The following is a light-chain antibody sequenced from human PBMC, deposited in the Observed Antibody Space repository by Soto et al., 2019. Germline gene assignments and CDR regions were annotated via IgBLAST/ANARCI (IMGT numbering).Light chain of an antibody. Sequence: EIVLTQSPATLSLSPGERATLSCRASQNINNYLIWYQQRPGQAPRLLIYDASTRATDIPARFSGSGSGTDFTLTISSLEPEDFAVYYCQQRRSWPLTFGGGTKVEI. CDR3: QQRRSWPLT. CDR2: DAS. V-gene: IGKV3-11*01. CDR1: QNINNY. J-gene: IGKJ4*01.